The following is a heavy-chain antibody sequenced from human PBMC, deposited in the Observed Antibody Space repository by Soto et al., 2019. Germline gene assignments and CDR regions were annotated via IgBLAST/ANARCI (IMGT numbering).Heavy chain of an antibody. CDR2: IYYSGST. D-gene: IGHD3-10*01. CDR1: GGSISSYY. CDR3: ARSMVRGVIITTYYYYGMDV. V-gene: IGHV4-59*01. J-gene: IGHJ6*02. Sequence: QVQLQESGPGLVKPSETLSLTCTVSGGSISSYYWSWIRQPPGKGLEWIGYIYYSGSTNYNPSLKSRVTISVDTSKNQLSLKLSSVTAADTDVYYCARSMVRGVIITTYYYYGMDVWGQGTTVTVSS.